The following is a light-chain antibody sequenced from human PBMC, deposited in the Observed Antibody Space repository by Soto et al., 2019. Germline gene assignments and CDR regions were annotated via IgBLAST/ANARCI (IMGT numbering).Light chain of an antibody. Sequence: DIQMTQSPSSLSASVGDRVTITCRASQSISSYLNWYQHKPGKAPRLLIFAASSLQSGVPFRFSGSGSGTDFTLTISSLQPEDFAIYYCQQSNIFPLTFGGGTKVDIK. CDR1: QSISSY. J-gene: IGKJ4*01. CDR3: QQSNIFPLT. V-gene: IGKV1-12*01. CDR2: AAS.